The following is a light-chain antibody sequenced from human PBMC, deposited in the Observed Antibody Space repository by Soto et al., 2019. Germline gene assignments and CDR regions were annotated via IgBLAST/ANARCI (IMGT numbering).Light chain of an antibody. CDR2: DVS. CDR1: RGINKY. CDR3: QKYNSGLET. J-gene: IGKJ3*01. V-gene: IGKV1-27*01. Sequence: DIRMTQSPSSLSASVGDRVTITCRASRGINKYVAWYQQKPGKVPKVLIYDVSTLQSGVPSRFSGSGSGTDFTLTISSLQPEDVAAYYCQKYNSGLETFGPGTKVDIK.